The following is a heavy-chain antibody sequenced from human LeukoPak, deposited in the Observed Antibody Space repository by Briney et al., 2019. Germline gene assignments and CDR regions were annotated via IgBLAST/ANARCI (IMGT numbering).Heavy chain of an antibody. CDR1: GGSISSGSYY. Sequence: SETLSLTCTVSGGSISSGSYYWGWIRQPPGKGLEWIGSIYYSGSTYYNPSLKSRVTISVDTSKNQFSLKLSSVTAADTAVYYCASSPSGWHFDYWGQGTLVTVSS. CDR2: IYYSGST. J-gene: IGHJ4*02. D-gene: IGHD6-19*01. CDR3: ASSPSGWHFDY. V-gene: IGHV4-39*01.